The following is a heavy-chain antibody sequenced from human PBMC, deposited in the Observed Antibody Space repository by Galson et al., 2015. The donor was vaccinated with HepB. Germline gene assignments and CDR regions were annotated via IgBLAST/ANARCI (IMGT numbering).Heavy chain of an antibody. D-gene: IGHD3/OR15-3a*01. V-gene: IGHV1-3*01. CDR1: GYSFTSYT. CDR3: ARALYDFWSGYPLNGMDV. Sequence: SVKVSCKASGYSFTSYTIHWVRQAPGQRLEWMAWINAGNGNTKFAKKFQGRVTITRDTSADTAYMELSSLRSEDTAVYFCARALYDFWSGYPLNGMDVWGQGTTVTVSS. CDR2: INAGNGNT. J-gene: IGHJ6*02.